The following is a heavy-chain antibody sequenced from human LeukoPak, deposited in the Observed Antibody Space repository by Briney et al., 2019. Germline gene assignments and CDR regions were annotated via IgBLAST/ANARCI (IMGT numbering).Heavy chain of an antibody. CDR3: ARDKGDPDNYYYYGMDV. Sequence: SETLSLTCAVSGGSISSSNWWGWVRQPPGKGLEWIGEIYHSGSTNYNPSLKSRVTISVDKSKNQFSLKLSSVTAADTAVYYCARDKGDPDNYYYYGMDVWGKGTTVTVSS. V-gene: IGHV4-4*02. D-gene: IGHD2-21*02. CDR1: GGSISSSNW. J-gene: IGHJ6*04. CDR2: IYHSGST.